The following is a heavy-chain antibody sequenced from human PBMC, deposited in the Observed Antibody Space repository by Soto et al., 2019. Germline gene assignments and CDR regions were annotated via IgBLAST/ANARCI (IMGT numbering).Heavy chain of an antibody. Sequence: QLQLQESGPGLMKPSETLSLTCTVSSGSISSSSYYWGWIRQPPGKGLEWIGSISYTGSAYYNPSLESRVTISVDTSKNQFSLKRSSVTATDTAVYYCTAHLDYWGQGTLVTVSS. CDR2: ISYTGSA. CDR3: TAHLDY. V-gene: IGHV4-39*01. J-gene: IGHJ4*02. CDR1: SGSISSSSYY.